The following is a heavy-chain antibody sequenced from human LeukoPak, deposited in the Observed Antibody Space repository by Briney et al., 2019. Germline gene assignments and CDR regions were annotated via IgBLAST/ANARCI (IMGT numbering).Heavy chain of an antibody. D-gene: IGHD5-18*01. V-gene: IGHV1-2*02. CDR1: GYTFTGYY. CDR2: INPSSGGT. J-gene: IGHJ4*02. Sequence: ASVKVSCKASGYTFTGYYIHWVRQAPGQGLEWMGSINPSSGGTNYAQKFQGRITMTWDTSINTAYMELSRLRSDDTAVYYCARLRRYGPIIFLGYFDYWGQGTLVTVSS. CDR3: ARLRRYGPIIFLGYFDY.